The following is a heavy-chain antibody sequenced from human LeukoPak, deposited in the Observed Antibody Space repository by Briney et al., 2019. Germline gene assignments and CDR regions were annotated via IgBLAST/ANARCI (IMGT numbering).Heavy chain of an antibody. V-gene: IGHV3-7*01. CDR2: IKQDGSDK. D-gene: IGHD4-17*01. J-gene: IGHJ4*02. CDR1: GFTFSSFY. CDR3: ARTTILDY. Sequence: PGGSLRLSCAASGFTFSSFYMTWVRQAPGKGLEWVATIKQDGSDKHYVDSVKGRSIISRDNAKNSLYLQMNSLRAEDTAVYYCARTTILDYWGQGTLVTVSS.